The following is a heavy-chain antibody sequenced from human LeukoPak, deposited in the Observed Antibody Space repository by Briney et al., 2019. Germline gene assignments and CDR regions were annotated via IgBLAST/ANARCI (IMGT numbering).Heavy chain of an antibody. Sequence: SQTLSLTCTVSGGSISSGSYYWRWLRQPAGKGLEWIGRIYTSGSTKYNPSLKSRVTISADTSKNQFSLKLSSVTAADTAVYYCARDRYKWELSDWGQGTLVTVSS. CDR2: IYTSGST. CDR1: GGSISSGSYY. J-gene: IGHJ4*02. D-gene: IGHD1-26*01. V-gene: IGHV4-61*02. CDR3: ARDRYKWELSD.